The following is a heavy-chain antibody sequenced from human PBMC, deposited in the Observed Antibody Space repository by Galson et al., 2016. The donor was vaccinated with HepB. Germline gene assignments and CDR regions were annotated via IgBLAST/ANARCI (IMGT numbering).Heavy chain of an antibody. Sequence: SLRLSCAASGVTVSNNYMSWVRQAPGRGLEWVSVIYSGGETYYADSVKGRFTISRDSSKNTLYLQMNSLRPEDTAVYYCARNVPVTIFGYWGQGTLVTVSS. CDR2: IYSGGET. CDR3: ARNVPVTIFGY. D-gene: IGHD3-3*01. CDR1: GVTVSNNY. V-gene: IGHV3-66*01. J-gene: IGHJ4*02.